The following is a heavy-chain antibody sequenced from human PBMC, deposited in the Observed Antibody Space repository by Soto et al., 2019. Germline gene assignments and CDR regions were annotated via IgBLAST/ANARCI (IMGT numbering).Heavy chain of an antibody. CDR1: GGSISSGDYY. CDR2: IYYSGST. D-gene: IGHD5-12*01. V-gene: IGHV4-30-4*01. J-gene: IGHJ5*02. Sequence: PSETLSLTCTVSGGSISSGDYYCSWIRQPPGKGLEWIGYIYYSGSTYYNPSLKSRVTISVDTSENQFSLKLSSVTAADTAVYYCARGRAVVATQSGLTYNWFDPWGQGTLVTVSS. CDR3: ARGRAVVATQSGLTYNWFDP.